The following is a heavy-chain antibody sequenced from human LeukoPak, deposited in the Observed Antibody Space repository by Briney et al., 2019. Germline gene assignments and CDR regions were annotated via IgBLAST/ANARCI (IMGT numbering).Heavy chain of an antibody. CDR2: IASDGSST. V-gene: IGHV3-74*01. CDR3: ARDPLMGAAEDIVVVPAAATPLDY. J-gene: IGHJ4*02. Sequence: GGSLRLSCAASGFTFSSYWMNWVRQAPGKGLVWVSRIASDGSSTTYADSVKGRFSISRDNAKNTLYLQMNSLRVEDTAVYYCARDPLMGAAEDIVVVPAAATPLDYWGQGTLVTVSS. D-gene: IGHD2-2*01. CDR1: GFTFSSYW.